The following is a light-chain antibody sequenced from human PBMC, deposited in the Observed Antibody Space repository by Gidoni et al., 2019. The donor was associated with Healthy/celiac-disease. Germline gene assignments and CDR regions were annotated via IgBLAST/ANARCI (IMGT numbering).Light chain of an antibody. V-gene: IGKV3-11*01. J-gene: IGKJ4*01. Sequence: EIVLTQSPATLSLSPGERATLSCRASQSVSRLLIYDASNRATGIPARFSGSGSGTDFTLTISSLEPEDFAVYYCQQRSNCALTFGGGTKVEIK. CDR2: DAS. CDR1: QSVSR. CDR3: QQRSNCALT.